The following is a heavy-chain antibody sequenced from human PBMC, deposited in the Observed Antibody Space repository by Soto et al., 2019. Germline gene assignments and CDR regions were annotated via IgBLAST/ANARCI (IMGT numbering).Heavy chain of an antibody. D-gene: IGHD5-12*01. CDR3: ARAPPPPGKVARNYYGMDV. V-gene: IGHV3-30-3*01. Sequence: GGSLRLSCAASGFTFSSYATHWVRQAPGKGLEWVAVISYDGSNKYYADSVKGRFTISRDNSKNTLYLQMNSLRAEDTAVYYCARAPPPPGKVARNYYGMDVWGQGTTVTVSS. J-gene: IGHJ6*02. CDR1: GFTFSSYA. CDR2: ISYDGSNK.